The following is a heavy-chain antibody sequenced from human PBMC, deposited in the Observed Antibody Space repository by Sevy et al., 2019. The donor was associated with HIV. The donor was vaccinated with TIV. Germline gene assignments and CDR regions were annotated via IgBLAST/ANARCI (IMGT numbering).Heavy chain of an antibody. J-gene: IGHJ4*02. CDR3: AMAADTAMVYFDY. V-gene: IGHV3-53*01. CDR1: GFTVSSNY. Sequence: GSLRLSCAASGFTVSSNYMSWVRQAPGKGLEWVSVIYSGGSTYYADSVKGRFTISRDNSKNTLYLQMNSLRAEDMAVYYCAMAADTAMVYFDYWGQGTLVTVSS. CDR2: IYSGGST. D-gene: IGHD5-18*01.